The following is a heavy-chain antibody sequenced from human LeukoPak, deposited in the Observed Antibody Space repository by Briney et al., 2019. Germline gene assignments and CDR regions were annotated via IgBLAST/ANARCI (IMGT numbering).Heavy chain of an antibody. Sequence: GRSLRLSCAASGFTFSSYGMHWVRQAPGKGLEWVAVIWYDGSNKYYADSVKGRFTISRDNSKNTLYLQMNSLRAEDTAVYYCARDPRIMGDYAPHFDYWGQGTLVTVSS. V-gene: IGHV3-33*08. J-gene: IGHJ4*02. D-gene: IGHD4-17*01. CDR2: IWYDGSNK. CDR3: ARDPRIMGDYAPHFDY. CDR1: GFTFSSYG.